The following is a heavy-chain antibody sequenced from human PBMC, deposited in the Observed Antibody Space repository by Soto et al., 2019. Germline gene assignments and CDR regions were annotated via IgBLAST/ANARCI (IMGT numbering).Heavy chain of an antibody. CDR2: ISGSGGST. D-gene: IGHD3-22*01. Sequence: GGSLRLSCAASGFTFSSYAMSWVRQAPGKGLEWVSAISGSGGSTYYADSVKGRFTISRDNSKNTLYLQMNSLRAEDTAVYYCAKDDHYYDSSGYYLQFDYWGQGTLVTVSS. CDR1: GFTFSSYA. V-gene: IGHV3-23*01. J-gene: IGHJ4*02. CDR3: AKDDHYYDSSGYYLQFDY.